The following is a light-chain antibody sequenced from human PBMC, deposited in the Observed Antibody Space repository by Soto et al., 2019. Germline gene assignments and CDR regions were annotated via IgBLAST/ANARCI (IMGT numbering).Light chain of an antibody. CDR2: GAS. V-gene: IGKV3-15*01. Sequence: DIVMTQSPAILCVSPGERATLSCRASQSVETFLAWFQHKAGQAPRLLIFGASTRAAGVPARFSGSGSGTEFNLTISSLQSEDFGVYYCQQYNNWPRATFGGGTRWIS. CDR3: QQYNNWPRAT. CDR1: QSVETF. J-gene: IGKJ4*01.